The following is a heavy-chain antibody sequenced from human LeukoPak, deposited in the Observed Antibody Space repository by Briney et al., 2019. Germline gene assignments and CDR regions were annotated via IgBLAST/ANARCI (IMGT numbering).Heavy chain of an antibody. J-gene: IGHJ5*02. D-gene: IGHD6-19*01. CDR2: IRSKANSYAT. Sequence: GGSLRLSCAASGFTFSGSAMHWVRQAPAKGLEWVGRIRSKANSYATAYAASVKGRFTISRDDSKNTAYLQMNSLKTEDTAVYYCTRLGSSGWYNWFDPWGQGTLVTVSS. CDR1: GFTFSGSA. CDR3: TRLGSSGWYNWFDP. V-gene: IGHV3-73*01.